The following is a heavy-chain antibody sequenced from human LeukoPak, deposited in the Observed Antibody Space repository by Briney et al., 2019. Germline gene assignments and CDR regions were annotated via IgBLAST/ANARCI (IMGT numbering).Heavy chain of an antibody. CDR3: ARESPVAAVGRSWFDP. J-gene: IGHJ5*02. CDR2: ISGGGVTT. CDR1: GFTFSSYA. D-gene: IGHD6-13*01. V-gene: IGHV3-23*01. Sequence: GGSLRLSCAASGFTFSSYAMSWVRQAPGKGLEWVSTISGGGVTTCYADSVKGRLTISRDNSKNTVSLQMNSLRDDDTAVYFCARESPVAAVGRSWFDPWGQGTLVTVSS.